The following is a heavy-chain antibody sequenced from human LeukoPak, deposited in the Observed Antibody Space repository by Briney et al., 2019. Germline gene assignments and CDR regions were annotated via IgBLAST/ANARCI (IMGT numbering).Heavy chain of an antibody. CDR1: GGSISSYY. CDR3: ARGDRYCSGGSCYSAFDI. CDR2: IYYSGST. V-gene: IGHV4-59*01. J-gene: IGHJ3*02. Sequence: SETLSLTRTVSGGSISSYYWSWIRQPPGKGLEWIGYIYYSGSTNYNPSLKSRVTISVDTSKNQFSLKLSSVTAADTAVYYCARGDRYCSGGSCYSAFDIWGQGTMVTVSS. D-gene: IGHD2-15*01.